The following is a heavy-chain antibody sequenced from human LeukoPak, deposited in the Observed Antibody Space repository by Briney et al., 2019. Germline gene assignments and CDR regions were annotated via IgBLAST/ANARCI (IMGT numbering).Heavy chain of an antibody. CDR3: ARQDSLDAFDI. CDR2: IYYSGST. CDR1: GGSTSSYY. Sequence: PSETLSLTCTVSGGSTSSYYWSWIRQPPGKGLEWIGYIYYSGSTNYNPSLKSRVTISVDTSKNQFSLKLSSVTAAGTAVYYCARQDSLDAFDIWGQGTMVTVSS. J-gene: IGHJ3*02. V-gene: IGHV4-59*01. D-gene: IGHD5-18*01.